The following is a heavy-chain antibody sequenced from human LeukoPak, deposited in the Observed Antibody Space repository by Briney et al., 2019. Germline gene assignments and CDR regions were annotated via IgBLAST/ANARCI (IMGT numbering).Heavy chain of an antibody. CDR3: ARDKAAAGNENWFDP. V-gene: IGHV3-11*01. CDR2: ISSSGSTI. Sequence: GGSLRLSCAASGFTVSDYYMSWVRQAAGKGLEWVSYISSSGSTIYYADSVKGRFTISRDNAKNSLYLQMNSLRAEDTAVYYCARDKAAAGNENWFDPWGQGTLVTVSS. CDR1: GFTVSDYY. J-gene: IGHJ5*02. D-gene: IGHD6-13*01.